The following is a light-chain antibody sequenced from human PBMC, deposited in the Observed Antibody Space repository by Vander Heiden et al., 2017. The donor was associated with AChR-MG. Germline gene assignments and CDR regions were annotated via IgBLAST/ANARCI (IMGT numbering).Light chain of an antibody. V-gene: IGKV1-5*03. CDR3: QQENSSPFI. CDR2: KAS. CDR1: QSISNW. J-gene: IGKJ2*01. Sequence: DIQMTQSPSTLSASVGDRVTITCRASQSISNWLAWYQQKPGKAPKLLIYKASSLETGVPSRFSGSGSGTEFTLTISSLQPDDSATYYCQQENSSPFIFGQGTKLDIK.